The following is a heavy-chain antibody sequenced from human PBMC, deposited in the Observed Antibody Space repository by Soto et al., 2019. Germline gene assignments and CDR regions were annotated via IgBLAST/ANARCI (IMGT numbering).Heavy chain of an antibody. CDR3: ARGFHGTSAPYYFDY. CDR1: GFTFSSYG. CDR2: IWYEGINK. J-gene: IGHJ4*02. Sequence: GGSLRLSCAAAGFTFSSYGMHWVRQAPGKGLEWVAVIWYEGINKYYAESVKGRFTISRDNSKNRVYLQMNSLRAEDTAVYYGARGFHGTSAPYYFDYWGQGTLVTVS. V-gene: IGHV3-33*01. D-gene: IGHD3-16*01.